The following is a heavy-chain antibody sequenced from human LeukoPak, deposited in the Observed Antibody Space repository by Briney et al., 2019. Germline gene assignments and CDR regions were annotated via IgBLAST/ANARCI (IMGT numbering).Heavy chain of an antibody. J-gene: IGHJ2*01. CDR2: ISGPGDNT. Sequence: GGSLRLSCAASGFTFSSYAMSWVRQSPGKGLEWVSAISGPGDNTYYADSVKGRFTISRDNSKATVYLQVNSLRAEDTASYYCAKGRGYNKHWYFDFWGRGTLVTVSS. V-gene: IGHV3-23*01. CDR1: GFTFSSYA. D-gene: IGHD3-22*01. CDR3: AKGRGYNKHWYFDF.